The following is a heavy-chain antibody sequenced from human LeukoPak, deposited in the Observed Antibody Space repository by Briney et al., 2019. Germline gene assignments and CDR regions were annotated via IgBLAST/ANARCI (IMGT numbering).Heavy chain of an antibody. CDR3: ARLRTTMTSPYDH. Sequence: GGSLRLSRAASGFTFSSYSMNWVRQAPGKGLEWVSSISSSSTYIYYADSVKGRSTNSRDNAKNSLHLQMNSPRAEDTALYSCARLRTTMTSPYDHWGQGTLVTVSS. D-gene: IGHD4-17*01. V-gene: IGHV3-21*06. CDR2: ISSSSTYI. J-gene: IGHJ4*02. CDR1: GFTFSSYS.